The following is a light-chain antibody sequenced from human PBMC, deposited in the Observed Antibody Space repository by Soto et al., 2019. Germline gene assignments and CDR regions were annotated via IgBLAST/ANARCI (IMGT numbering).Light chain of an antibody. CDR2: EAS. CDR3: QQHCSYPST. Sequence: IQMTPPPSTLPASVGDRVTITCRASQSIVGWLAWYQQKPGKAPKLLIDEASMLQRGVPSRCSGSNSGTDFSLPTSSLQDEDFATYYCQQHCSYPSTFGGGTKVDIK. CDR1: QSIVGW. J-gene: IGKJ4*01. V-gene: IGKV1-5*01.